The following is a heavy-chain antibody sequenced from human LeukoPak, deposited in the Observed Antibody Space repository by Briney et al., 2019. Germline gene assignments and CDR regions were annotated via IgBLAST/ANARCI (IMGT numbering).Heavy chain of an antibody. D-gene: IGHD3-10*01. Sequence: SETLSLTCTVSGGSISSSSYYWGWIRQPPGKGLEWSGSIYYSGSTYYNPSLKSRVTISVDTSKNQFSLKLSSVTAADTAVYYCARRRFGDWYFDLWGRGTLVTVSS. CDR2: IYYSGST. CDR3: ARRRFGDWYFDL. J-gene: IGHJ2*01. V-gene: IGHV4-39*01. CDR1: GGSISSSSYY.